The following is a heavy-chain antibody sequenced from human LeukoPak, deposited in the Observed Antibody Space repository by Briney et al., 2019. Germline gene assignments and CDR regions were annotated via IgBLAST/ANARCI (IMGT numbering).Heavy chain of an antibody. V-gene: IGHV3-11*01. CDR3: AKKVGLVSAPLYYFDV. J-gene: IGHJ4*02. CDR1: GFTFSDHY. D-gene: IGHD5/OR15-5a*01. CDR2: ISDTARTK. Sequence: GGSLRLSCAASGFTFSDHYMTWIRQTPGKGLEWISYISDTARTKSYADSVKGRFTISRDNSKNTLFLQMNSLRAEDTAIYYCAKKVGLVSAPLYYFDVWGQGTLVTVSS.